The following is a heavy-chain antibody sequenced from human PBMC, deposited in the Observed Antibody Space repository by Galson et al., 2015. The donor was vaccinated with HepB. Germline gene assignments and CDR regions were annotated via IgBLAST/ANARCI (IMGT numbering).Heavy chain of an antibody. Sequence: SVKVSCKASGYTFTGYYMHWVRQAPGQGLEWMGWINPNSGGTNYAQKFQGRVTMTRDTSISTAYMELSRLRSDDTAVYYCARDLDYSNYPPPFYYYMDVWGKGTTVTVSS. CDR3: ARDLDYSNYPPPFYYYMDV. CDR1: GYTFTGYY. D-gene: IGHD4-11*01. V-gene: IGHV1-2*02. CDR2: INPNSGGT. J-gene: IGHJ6*03.